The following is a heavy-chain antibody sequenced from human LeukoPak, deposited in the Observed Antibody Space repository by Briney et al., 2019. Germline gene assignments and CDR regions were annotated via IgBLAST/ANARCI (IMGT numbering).Heavy chain of an antibody. CDR2: LSGSGGST. CDR1: GFTFSSYA. D-gene: IGHD6-13*01. CDR3: AKDRDYYSSWYYFDY. V-gene: IGHV3-23*01. Sequence: GGSLRLSCVASGFTFSSYAVSWVRQAPGKGLEWVSSLSGSGGSTSYADSAKGRFTISRDNSKNTLYLRMSSLRAEDTAVYYCAKDRDYYSSWYYFDYWGQGTLVTVSS. J-gene: IGHJ4*02.